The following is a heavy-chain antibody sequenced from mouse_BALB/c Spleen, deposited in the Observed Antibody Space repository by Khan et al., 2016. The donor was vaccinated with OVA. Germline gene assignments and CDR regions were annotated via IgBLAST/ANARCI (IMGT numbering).Heavy chain of an antibody. D-gene: IGHD1-2*01. CDR1: GYTFTDYY. J-gene: IGHJ3*01. CDR2: IYPGSGDT. V-gene: IGHV1-77*01. CDR3: ARRNYFGYTFAY. Sequence: QVQLQQSGAELARPGASVKLSCKASGYTFTDYYINWVKQRPGQGLEWIGEIYPGSGDTYYNEKFKGKATLTADKSSSTAYMQLSSLTSEAAAVYVCARRNYFGYTFAYWGQGTLVTVSA.